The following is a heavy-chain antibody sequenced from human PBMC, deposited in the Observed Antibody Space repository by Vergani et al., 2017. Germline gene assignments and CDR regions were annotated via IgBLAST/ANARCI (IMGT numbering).Heavy chain of an antibody. V-gene: IGHV3-11*04. D-gene: IGHD2-2*01. CDR1: GFTFSDYY. CDR3: ARGAGYCSSTSCPPTLRHYYYYIDV. CDR2: ISPSGGHI. Sequence: VQLLESGGGLVQPGGSLRLSCAASGFTFSDYYMSWIRQSPGKGLQWVSYISPSGGHIFYADSVKGRFTISRDNAKNTLYLQMNGLRAEDTAVYYCARGAGYCSSTSCPPTLRHYYYYIDVWGKGTTVTVSS. J-gene: IGHJ6*03.